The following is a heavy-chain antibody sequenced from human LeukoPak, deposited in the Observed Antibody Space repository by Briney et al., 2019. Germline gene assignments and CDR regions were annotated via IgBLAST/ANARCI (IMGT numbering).Heavy chain of an antibody. J-gene: IGHJ3*02. V-gene: IGHV4-61*02. CDR1: GGSISSGSYY. CDR3: ARELGYSGSYRDAFDI. CDR2: IYTSGST. D-gene: IGHD1-26*01. Sequence: SETLSLTCTASGGSISSGSYYWSWIRPPAGKGLEWIGRIYTSGSTNYNPSNKSRVTISVDTSKNLFSLKLSSVTAADTAVYYCARELGYSGSYRDAFDIWGQGTMVTVSS.